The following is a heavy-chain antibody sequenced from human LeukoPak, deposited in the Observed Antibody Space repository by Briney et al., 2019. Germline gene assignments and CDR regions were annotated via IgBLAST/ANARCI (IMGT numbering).Heavy chain of an antibody. J-gene: IGHJ4*02. CDR2: IHNDGITT. CDR3: SRGFCNGGSCYFDY. Sequence: GGSLRLSSAPSGFTLSSYWMQWVCDGPQAGVVRGSSIHNDGITTDYADSVKGRFTISRDNAKNTLSLQMNSLRAEDTAVYYCSRGFCNGGSCYFDYWGQGTLVTVSS. D-gene: IGHD2-15*01. CDR1: GFTLSSYW. V-gene: IGHV3-74*01.